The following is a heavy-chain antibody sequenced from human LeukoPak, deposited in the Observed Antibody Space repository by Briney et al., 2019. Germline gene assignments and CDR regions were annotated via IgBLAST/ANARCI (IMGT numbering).Heavy chain of an antibody. CDR2: ISAYNGNT. Sequence: ASVKVSCKASGYTFTSYYMHWVRQAPGQGLEWMGWISAYNGNTNYAQKLQGRVTMTTDTSTSTAYMELRSLRSDDTAVYYCARDGSVRSSSFWDYWGQGTLVTVSS. V-gene: IGHV1-18*04. CDR1: GYTFTSYY. D-gene: IGHD6-13*01. J-gene: IGHJ4*02. CDR3: ARDGSVRSSSFWDY.